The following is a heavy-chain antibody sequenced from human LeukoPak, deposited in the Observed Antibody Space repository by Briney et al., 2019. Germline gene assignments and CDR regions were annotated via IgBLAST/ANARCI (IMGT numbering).Heavy chain of an antibody. CDR2: ISSSTTTI. CDR3: ARGDNWNYGIDY. CDR1: GFIFSKYN. J-gene: IGHJ4*02. V-gene: IGHV3-48*01. D-gene: IGHD1-7*01. Sequence: PGGSLRLSCAASGFIFSKYNMNWVRQAPGKGLEGVSYISSSTTTIYYADSVKGRFTISRDNAKNSLYLQMNSLRAEDTAVYYCARGDNWNYGIDYWGQGTLVTVSS.